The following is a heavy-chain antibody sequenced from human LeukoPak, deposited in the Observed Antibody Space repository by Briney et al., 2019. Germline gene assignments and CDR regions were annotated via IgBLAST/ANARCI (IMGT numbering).Heavy chain of an antibody. V-gene: IGHV3-30*02. CDR1: GFTFSSYG. Sequence: GGSLRLSCAASGFTFSSYGMHWVRQAPGKGLEWMAFIRYDGSNEYYADSVKGRFTISRDKSKNTLSLQMNGLRVEDTAVYYCAKVMPPGRIRFYSYYMDVWGKDHGHRL. CDR3: AKVMPPGRIRFYSYYMDV. J-gene: IGHJ6*03. D-gene: IGHD2-15*01. CDR2: IRYDGSNE.